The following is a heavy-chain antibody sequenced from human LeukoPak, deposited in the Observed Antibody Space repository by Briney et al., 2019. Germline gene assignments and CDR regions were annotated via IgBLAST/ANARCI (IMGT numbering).Heavy chain of an antibody. J-gene: IGHJ4*02. V-gene: IGHV1-2*06. D-gene: IGHD1-26*01. Sequence: ASVKVSCKASGYSFTGYYLHWVRQAPGQGPEWMGRINPDSAVTDYAQKFQGRVTMTRDTSTSTAYMELDRLRSGDTAVYYCARDPEWELPFDHWGQGTLVTVSS. CDR2: INPDSAVT. CDR1: GYSFTGYY. CDR3: ARDPEWELPFDH.